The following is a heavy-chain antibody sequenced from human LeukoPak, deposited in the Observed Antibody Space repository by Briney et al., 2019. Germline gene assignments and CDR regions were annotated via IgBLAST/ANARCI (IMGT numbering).Heavy chain of an antibody. CDR3: ARQKYYYDSSGYFFPNDAFDI. D-gene: IGHD3-22*01. CDR2: TYPGDSDT. CDR1: GYSFTSYW. Sequence: GASLQISCKGSGYSFTSYWIGWVRPMPGKGLEWMGITYPGDSDTRYSPSFQGQVTISADKSISTAYLQWSSLKASDTAMYYCARQKYYYDSSGYFFPNDAFDIWGQGTMVTVSS. V-gene: IGHV5-51*01. J-gene: IGHJ3*02.